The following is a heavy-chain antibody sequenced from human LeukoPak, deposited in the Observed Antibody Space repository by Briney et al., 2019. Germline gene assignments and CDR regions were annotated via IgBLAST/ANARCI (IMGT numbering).Heavy chain of an antibody. CDR2: ISGSGHST. D-gene: IGHD3-22*01. V-gene: IGHV3-23*01. CDR1: GFTFSGFA. CDR3: TRSGYRHPYHFDS. Sequence: PGGSLRLSCAGSGFTFSGFAMSWVRQAPGKGLEWVSAISGSGHSTYYADTVKGRFTVSRDKSKNTLYLQMNSLRVEDTAIYYCTRSGYRHPYHFDSWGQGTLVTVSS. J-gene: IGHJ4*02.